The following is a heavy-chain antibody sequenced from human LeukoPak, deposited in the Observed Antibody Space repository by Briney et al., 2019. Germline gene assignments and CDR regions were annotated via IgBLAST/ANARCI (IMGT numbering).Heavy chain of an antibody. CDR3: AKVPYSDYGAGRPPFMDV. Sequence: GGFLRLSCAASGFTFSNYAMGWVRQAPGKGLEWVSTISDSGGSTYYADSVKGRFTISRDNSKNTLYLQMDSLRAEDTAIHYCAKVPYSDYGAGRPPFMDVWGQGTTVAVSS. J-gene: IGHJ6*02. V-gene: IGHV3-23*01. CDR1: GFTFSNYA. CDR2: ISDSGGST. D-gene: IGHD3-10*01.